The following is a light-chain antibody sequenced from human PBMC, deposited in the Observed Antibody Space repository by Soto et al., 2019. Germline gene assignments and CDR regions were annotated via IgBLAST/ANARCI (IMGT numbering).Light chain of an antibody. CDR2: EVS. V-gene: IGLV2-14*01. Sequence: QSALTQPASVSGSPGQSITISCTGTSSDVGGYNYVSWYQQFPGKAPKVMIYEVSNRPSGVSNRFSGSKSGNTASLAISGLQAEDEAYYYCSSYTSSSTWVFGGGTKLTVL. CDR3: SSYTSSSTWV. J-gene: IGLJ3*02. CDR1: SSDVGGYNY.